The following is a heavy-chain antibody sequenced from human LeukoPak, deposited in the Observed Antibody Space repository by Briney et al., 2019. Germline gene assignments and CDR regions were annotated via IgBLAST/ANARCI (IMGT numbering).Heavy chain of an antibody. CDR1: GYTFTTYG. CDR3: ARDHGASGWDSFDY. Sequence: ASVKVSCKASGYTFTTYGISWVRQAPGQGLEWRGWISANNGNTNYAQKLQGRVTMTTDTSTSTAFMELRSLRSDDTAVYYCARDHGASGWDSFDYWGQGTLVTVSS. D-gene: IGHD6-19*01. J-gene: IGHJ4*02. CDR2: ISANNGNT. V-gene: IGHV1-18*01.